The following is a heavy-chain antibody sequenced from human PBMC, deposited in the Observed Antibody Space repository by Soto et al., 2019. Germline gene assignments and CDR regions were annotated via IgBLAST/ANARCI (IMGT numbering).Heavy chain of an antibody. D-gene: IGHD1-26*01. Sequence: ASVKVSCKASGYTFTGYDMHWVRQAPGQGLEWMGWINPNSGGTNYAQKFQGRVTMTRDTSISTAYMELSRLRSDDTAVYYCARDLLDIVGATQPADYWGQGTLVTVSS. CDR2: INPNSGGT. J-gene: IGHJ4*02. CDR1: GYTFTGYD. V-gene: IGHV1-2*02. CDR3: ARDLLDIVGATQPADY.